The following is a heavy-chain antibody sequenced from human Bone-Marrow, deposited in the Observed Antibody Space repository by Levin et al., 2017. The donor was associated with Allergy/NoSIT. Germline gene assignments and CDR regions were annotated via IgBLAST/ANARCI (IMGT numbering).Heavy chain of an antibody. CDR2: TWYDGTNR. D-gene: IGHD5-24*01. V-gene: IGHV3-33*01. J-gene: IGHJ4*02. Sequence: GGSLRLSCAASGFTMNSYGMHWVRQAPGKGLEWVAVTWYDGTNRYYAESVKGRFTVSRDNSKNTLYMQMNSLRGDDTAMYYCARDQDGYNFADYWGQGTLVTVSS. CDR1: GFTMNSYG. CDR3: ARDQDGYNFADY.